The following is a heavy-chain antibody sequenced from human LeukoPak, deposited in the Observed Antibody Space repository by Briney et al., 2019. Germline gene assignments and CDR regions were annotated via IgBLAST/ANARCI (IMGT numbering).Heavy chain of an antibody. J-gene: IGHJ5*02. V-gene: IGHV1-46*01. CDR3: ARDNSVGDNAWWFDP. CDR1: GYTFTIYY. CDR2: INPTGGST. D-gene: IGHD1-26*01. Sequence: ASVTVSFKASGYTFTIYYMHWVQQAPGQGLEWMGLINPTGGSTGYAQKFQGRVTMTRDMSTSTDYMELSSLRSEDTAIYYCARDNSVGDNAWWFDPWGQGTLVTVSS.